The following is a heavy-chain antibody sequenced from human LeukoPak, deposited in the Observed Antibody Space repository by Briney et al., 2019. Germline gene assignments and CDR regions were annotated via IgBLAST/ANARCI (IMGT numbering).Heavy chain of an antibody. CDR3: ARAGTLVWRSYLRFDY. Sequence: PSETLSLTCTVSGGSISSGSYYWSWIRQPAGKGLEWIGRIYTSGSTNYNPSLKSRVTISVDTSKNQFSLKLSSVTAADTAVYYCARAGTLVWRSYLRFDYWGQGTLVTVSS. J-gene: IGHJ4*02. V-gene: IGHV4-61*02. CDR1: GGSISSGSYY. D-gene: IGHD3-16*01. CDR2: IYTSGST.